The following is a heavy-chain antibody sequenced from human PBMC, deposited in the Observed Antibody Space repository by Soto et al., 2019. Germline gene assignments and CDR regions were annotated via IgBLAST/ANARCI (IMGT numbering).Heavy chain of an antibody. CDR1: GGSINNHY. Sequence: QVQLQESGPGLVKPSETLTLTCTVSGGSINNHYWSWIRQPPGQGLEWLGYVYYNGITNYDPSLKGRVTMSVDTSNNQLTINLSTLTAADTAIYYWERANWYCEYWGQGSLVTVCS. D-gene: IGHD7-27*01. CDR3: ERANWYCEY. V-gene: IGHV4-59*11. J-gene: IGHJ4*02. CDR2: VYYNGIT.